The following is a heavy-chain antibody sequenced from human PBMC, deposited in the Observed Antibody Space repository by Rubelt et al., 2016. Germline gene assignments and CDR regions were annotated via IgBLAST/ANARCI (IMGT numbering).Heavy chain of an antibody. CDR2: INAGNADT. J-gene: IGHJ4*02. CDR3: AGGGAQQRFPYLDD. V-gene: IGHV1-3*01. D-gene: IGHD6-25*01. Sequence: QVQLVQSGAEVEKPGASLKLSCKASGYTFNGYAVHWVRQAPGQRLEWMGWINAGNADTKYSQKFQDRVTITRDTAGNRDYRERGSRTAEEMAVYYCAGGGAQQRFPYLDDWGQGTLVTVSS. CDR1: GYTFNGYA.